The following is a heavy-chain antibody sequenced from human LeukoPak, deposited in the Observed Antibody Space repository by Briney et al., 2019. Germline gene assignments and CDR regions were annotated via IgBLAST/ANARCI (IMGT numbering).Heavy chain of an antibody. CDR2: ISSSGGAI. Sequence: ETLSLTCAVYGGSFSGYYWSWIRQPPGKGLEWVSSISSSGGAIYYAASVKGRFTISRDNSKSTLSLQVSSLRAEDTAVYYCVKGIVPGLAVAVDYWGQGALVTVSS. J-gene: IGHJ4*02. CDR1: GGSFSGYY. D-gene: IGHD6-19*01. CDR3: VKGIVPGLAVAVDY. V-gene: IGHV3-23*01.